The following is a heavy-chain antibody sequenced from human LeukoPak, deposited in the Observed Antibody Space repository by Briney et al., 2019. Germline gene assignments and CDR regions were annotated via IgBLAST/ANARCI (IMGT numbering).Heavy chain of an antibody. Sequence: ASVKVSCKASGGTFSSYAISWVRQAPGQGLEWMGGMNPNSGNTGYAQRFQGRVTMTRNTSISTAYMELSSLRSEDTAVYYCARGPQYSSGYYEYFQHWGQGTLVTVSS. J-gene: IGHJ1*01. CDR2: MNPNSGNT. V-gene: IGHV1-8*02. D-gene: IGHD3-22*01. CDR3: ARGPQYSSGYYEYFQH. CDR1: GGTFSSYA.